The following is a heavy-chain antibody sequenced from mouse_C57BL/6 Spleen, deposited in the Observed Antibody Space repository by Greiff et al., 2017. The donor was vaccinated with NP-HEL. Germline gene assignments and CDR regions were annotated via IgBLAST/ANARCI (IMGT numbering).Heavy chain of an antibody. CDR2: INPNNGGT. Sequence: EVQPQQSGPELVKPGASVKMSCKASGYTFTDYNMHWVKQSHGKSLEWIGYINPNNGGTSYNQKFKGKATLTVNKSSSTAYMELRSLTSEDSAVYYCARPLVITTVVEDYWGQGTTLTVSS. V-gene: IGHV1-22*01. CDR3: ARPLVITTVVEDY. CDR1: GYTFTDYN. J-gene: IGHJ2*01. D-gene: IGHD1-1*01.